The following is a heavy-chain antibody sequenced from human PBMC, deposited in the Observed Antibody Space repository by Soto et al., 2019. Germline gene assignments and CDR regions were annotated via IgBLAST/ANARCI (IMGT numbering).Heavy chain of an antibody. Sequence: EVQLVESGGGLIQPGGSLRLSCAASGFTVSSNYMSWVRQAPGKALEWVSVIYSGGSTYYADSVKGRFTISRDNSKNTLYLQMNSLRAEDTAVYYCARDFVVVAAAGRGSYYYYGMDVWGQGTTVTVSS. D-gene: IGHD6-13*01. V-gene: IGHV3-53*01. J-gene: IGHJ6*02. CDR2: IYSGGST. CDR3: ARDFVVVAAAGRGSYYYYGMDV. CDR1: GFTVSSNY.